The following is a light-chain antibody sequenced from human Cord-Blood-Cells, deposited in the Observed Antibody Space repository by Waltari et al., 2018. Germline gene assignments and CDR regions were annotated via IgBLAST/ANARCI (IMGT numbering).Light chain of an antibody. CDR2: EGS. CDR3: CSYAGSSTYWV. CDR1: SSDVGSYNL. J-gene: IGLJ3*02. V-gene: IGLV2-23*01. Sequence: QSALTQPASVSGSPGQSITISCTGTSSDVGSYNLVSRYQPHPGKAPNLMIYEGSKRPSGVSNRFSGSKSGNTASLTISGLQAEDEADYYCCSYAGSSTYWVFGGGTKLTVL.